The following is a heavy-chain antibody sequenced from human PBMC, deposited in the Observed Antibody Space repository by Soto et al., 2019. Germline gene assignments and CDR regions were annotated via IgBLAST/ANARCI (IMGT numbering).Heavy chain of an antibody. V-gene: IGHV4-34*10. CDR3: ARAPETPTIFGVVRLYFFNH. J-gene: IGHJ4*02. Sequence: SETLSLTCGVYGGSFSGYDWSWIRQPPGKGLEWMGYIYHSGSINYTPSLRGRVMMSADTSKNQFYLRLSSVTAADTAVYYCARAPETPTIFGVVRLYFFNHWGQGTLVTVSS. CDR2: IYHSGSI. D-gene: IGHD3-3*01. CDR1: GGSFSGYD.